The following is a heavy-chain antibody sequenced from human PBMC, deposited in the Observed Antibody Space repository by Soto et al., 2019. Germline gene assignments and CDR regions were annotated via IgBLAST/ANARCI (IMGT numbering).Heavy chain of an antibody. V-gene: IGHV1-24*01. CDR2: FDPEDGET. Sequence: GASVKVSCKVSGYTLTELSMHWVRQAPGKGLEWMGGFDPEDGETIYAQKFQGRVTMTEDTSTDTAYMELSSLRSEDTAVYYCAARSGYSGYECFDYWGQGTLVTVS. CDR3: AARSGYSGYECFDY. CDR1: GYTLTELS. J-gene: IGHJ4*02. D-gene: IGHD5-12*01.